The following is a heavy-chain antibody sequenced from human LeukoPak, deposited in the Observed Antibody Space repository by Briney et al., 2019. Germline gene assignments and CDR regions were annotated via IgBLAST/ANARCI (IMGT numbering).Heavy chain of an antibody. V-gene: IGHV3-7*01. CDR2: IKKDGSEE. J-gene: IGHJ4*02. CDR3: TRLSTSAAGGDH. D-gene: IGHD6-25*01. CDR1: GFSFSTSW. Sequence: GGSLRLSCTASGFSFSTSWMSWVRQTPGKGLEWVANIKKDGSEEYYVDSVKTRFTISRDNAKNSLYLQLNSVIVEDTAVYYCTRLSTSAAGGDHWGQGTLVTVSS.